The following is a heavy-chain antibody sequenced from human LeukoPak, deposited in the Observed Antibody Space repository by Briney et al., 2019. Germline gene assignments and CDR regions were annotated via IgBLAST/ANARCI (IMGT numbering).Heavy chain of an antibody. V-gene: IGHV1-69*05. D-gene: IGHD3-22*01. CDR3: AIPQKYNYDSSGYEY. CDR2: IIPIFVTV. Sequence: SVKVSCKASGGTFSTYAISWVRQAPGQGLEWMGRIIPIFVTVSYAQKFQGRVTITTDESTNTAYMELSSLRSEDTAVYYCAIPQKYNYDSSGYEYWGQGTLVTVSS. CDR1: GGTFSTYA. J-gene: IGHJ4*02.